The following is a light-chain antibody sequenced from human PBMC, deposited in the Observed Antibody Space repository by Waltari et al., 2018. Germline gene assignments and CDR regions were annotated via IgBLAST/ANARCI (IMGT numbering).Light chain of an antibody. CDR3: EQHKTNPWT. J-gene: IGKJ1*01. Sequence: DIQMTQSPSSLSASVGDRVTIACRASQDISSSLAWYQQKPGKAPKLLIYKASTLQSGVPSRFSGSGSGTEFTLTISSLQPEDFATYYCEQHKTNPWTFGQGTKVEIK. CDR2: KAS. CDR1: QDISSS. V-gene: IGKV1-9*01.